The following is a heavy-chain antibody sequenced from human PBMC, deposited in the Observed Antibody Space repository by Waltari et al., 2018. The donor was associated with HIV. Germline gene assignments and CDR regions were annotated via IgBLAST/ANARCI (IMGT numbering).Heavy chain of an antibody. D-gene: IGHD2-21*01. CDR1: GYTFTSYY. CDR2: INPRGGSP. Sequence: QVQLVQSGAEVKKPGASVKVSCKASGYTFTSYYMHWVRRAPGQGLEWMGIINPRGGSPSDAQKFQGRVTLTRDTSTSTVYMELSSLRSEDTAVYYCATCGGLFDPDFQHWGQGTLVTVSS. V-gene: IGHV1-46*03. CDR3: ATCGGLFDPDFQH. J-gene: IGHJ1*01.